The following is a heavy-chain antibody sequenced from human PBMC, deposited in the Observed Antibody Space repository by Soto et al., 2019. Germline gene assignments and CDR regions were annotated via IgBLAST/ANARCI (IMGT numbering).Heavy chain of an antibody. V-gene: IGHV1-24*01. J-gene: IGHJ3*02. CDR1: GYTLTELS. CDR3: ATSPATTVTSDAFDI. D-gene: IGHD4-17*01. CDR2: FDPEDGET. Sequence: ASVKVSCKVSGYTLTELSMHWVRQAPGKGLEWMGGFDPEDGETIYAQKFQGRVTMTEDTSTDTAYMELSSLRSEDTAVYYCATSPATTVTSDAFDIWGQGTMVTVSS.